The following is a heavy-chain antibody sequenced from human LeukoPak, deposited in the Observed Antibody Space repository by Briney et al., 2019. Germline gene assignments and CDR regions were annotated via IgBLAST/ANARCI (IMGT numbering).Heavy chain of an antibody. Sequence: ASVKVSCKVSGYTLTELSMHWVRQAPGKGLEWMGGFDPEDGETIYAQKFQGRVTMTEDTSTDTAYMELSSLRAEDTAVYYCARDWDFGIVGAATPHDAFDIWGQGTMVTVSS. CDR1: GYTLTELS. V-gene: IGHV1-24*01. J-gene: IGHJ3*02. D-gene: IGHD1-26*01. CDR3: ARDWDFGIVGAATPHDAFDI. CDR2: FDPEDGET.